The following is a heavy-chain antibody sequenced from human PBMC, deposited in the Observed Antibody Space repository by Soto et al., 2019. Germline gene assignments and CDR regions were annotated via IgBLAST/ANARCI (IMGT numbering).Heavy chain of an antibody. CDR3: ARNAQPYYYDSSGYYYVPPRAFDI. V-gene: IGHV6-1*01. CDR1: GDSVSSNSAA. CDR2: TYYRSKWYN. J-gene: IGHJ3*02. Sequence: PSQTLSLTCAISGDSVSSNSAAWNWIRQSPSRGLEWLGRTYYRSKWYNDYAVSVKSRITINPDTSKNQFSLQLNSVTPEDTAVYYCARNAQPYYYDSSGYYYVPPRAFDIWGRGTMVTVSS. D-gene: IGHD3-22*01.